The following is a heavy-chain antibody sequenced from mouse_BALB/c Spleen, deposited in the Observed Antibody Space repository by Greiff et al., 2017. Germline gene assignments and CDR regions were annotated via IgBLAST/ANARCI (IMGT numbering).Heavy chain of an antibody. Sequence: DVHLVESGGGLVQPGGSRKLSCEASGFTFSSFGMHWVRQDPEKGLEWVAYISSGSSTIYYADTVKGRFTISRDNPKNTLFLQMTSLRSEDTAMYYCARAGHGYFDYWGQGTTLTVSS. V-gene: IGHV5-17*02. CDR3: ARAGHGYFDY. CDR2: ISSGSSTI. CDR1: GFTFSSFG. J-gene: IGHJ2*01.